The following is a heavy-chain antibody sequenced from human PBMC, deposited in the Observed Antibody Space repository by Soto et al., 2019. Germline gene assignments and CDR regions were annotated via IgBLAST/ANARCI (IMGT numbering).Heavy chain of an antibody. CDR3: ARGQFWRSSFDY. D-gene: IGHD6-13*01. J-gene: IGHJ4*02. Sequence: SETLSLTCTVSGGSISSSSYYWGWIRQPPGKGLEWIGSIYYSGSTYYNPSLKSRVTISVDTSKNQFSLKLSSVTAADTAVYYCARGQFWRSSFDYWGQGTQVTVSS. V-gene: IGHV4-39*07. CDR1: GGSISSSSYY. CDR2: IYYSGST.